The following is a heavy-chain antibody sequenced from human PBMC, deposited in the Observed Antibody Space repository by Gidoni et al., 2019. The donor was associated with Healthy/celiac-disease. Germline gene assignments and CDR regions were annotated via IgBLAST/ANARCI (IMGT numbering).Heavy chain of an antibody. V-gene: IGHV1-69*01. Sequence: QVQLVQSGAEVKKPGSSVTVSCKASGGTFSSYAISWVRRAPGQGLEWMGGIIPIFGTANYAQKFQGRVTITADESTSTAYMELSSLRSEDTAVYYCARDQYYYGSGSLPHYYYYYGMDVWGQGTTVTVSS. CDR3: ARDQYYYGSGSLPHYYYYYGMDV. D-gene: IGHD3-10*01. CDR2: IIPIFGTA. J-gene: IGHJ6*02. CDR1: GGTFSSYA.